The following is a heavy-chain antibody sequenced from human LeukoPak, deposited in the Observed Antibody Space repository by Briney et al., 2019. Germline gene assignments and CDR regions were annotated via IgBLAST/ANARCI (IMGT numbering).Heavy chain of an antibody. V-gene: IGHV1-3*01. Sequence: GASVKVSCKASGYTFTSYAMHWVRQAPGQRLEWMGWINAGNGNTKYSQKFQGRVTITRDTSASTVYMELSSLRSEDTAVYYCARARYYDVWYFDLWGRGTLVTVSS. CDR2: INAGNGNT. CDR1: GYTFTSYA. J-gene: IGHJ2*01. CDR3: ARARYYDVWYFDL. D-gene: IGHD3-22*01.